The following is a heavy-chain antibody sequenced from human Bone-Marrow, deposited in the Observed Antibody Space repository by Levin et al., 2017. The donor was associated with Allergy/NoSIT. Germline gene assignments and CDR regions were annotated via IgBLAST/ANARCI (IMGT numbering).Heavy chain of an antibody. CDR3: ARNIPVTDLGF. CDR2: IYSGGDT. CDR1: GLTVRNNY. J-gene: IGHJ4*02. V-gene: IGHV3-53*01. D-gene: IGHD1-14*01. Sequence: LSLTCAASGLTVRNNYMSWVRQAPGKGLEWVALIYSGGDTYYADSVKGRFTISRDSSKNTLYLQMNSLRTEDTAVYHCARNIPVTDLGFWGRGTLVTVSS.